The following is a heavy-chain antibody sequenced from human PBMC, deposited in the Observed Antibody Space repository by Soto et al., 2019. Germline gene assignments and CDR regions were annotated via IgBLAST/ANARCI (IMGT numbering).Heavy chain of an antibody. V-gene: IGHV4-31*03. CDR2: IYHSGNT. CDR3: SRIDHRCLECLCPGC. CDR1: GGSISSGRYY. Sequence: SETLSLTCTVSGGSISSGRYYWNWIRQHPGKGLEWIGYIYHSGNTYYNPSLKSRSSISLDTSKNQFSLKLDSVTVADTAFSYCSRIDHRCLECLCPGCCGQGTLVTVSS. J-gene: IGHJ4*02. D-gene: IGHD3-3*01.